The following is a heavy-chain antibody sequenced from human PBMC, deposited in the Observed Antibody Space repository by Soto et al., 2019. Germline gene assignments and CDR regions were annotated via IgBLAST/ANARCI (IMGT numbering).Heavy chain of an antibody. CDR3: ARVVGVTKSGIDAFDI. Sequence: SETLSLTCTVSGGSISSYYWSWIRQPPGKGLEWIGYIYYSGSTNYNPSLKSRVTISVDTSKNQFSLKLSSVTAADTAVYYCARVVGVTKSGIDAFDIWGQGTMVTVSS. CDR1: GGSISSYY. V-gene: IGHV4-59*08. CDR2: IYYSGST. D-gene: IGHD3-10*01. J-gene: IGHJ3*02.